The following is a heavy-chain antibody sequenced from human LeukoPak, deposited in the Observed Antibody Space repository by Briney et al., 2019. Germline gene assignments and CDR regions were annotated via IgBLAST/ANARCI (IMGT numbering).Heavy chain of an antibody. CDR2: IYYSGST. Sequence: SETLSLTCTVSGGSISSYYWSWIRQPPGKGLEWIGYIYYSGSTNYNPSLKSRVTISVDTSKNQFSLKLSSVTAADTAVYYCARHLYSSSWYTPWGQGTLVTVSS. V-gene: IGHV4-59*01. CDR3: ARHLYSSSWYTP. CDR1: GGSISSYY. J-gene: IGHJ5*02. D-gene: IGHD6-13*01.